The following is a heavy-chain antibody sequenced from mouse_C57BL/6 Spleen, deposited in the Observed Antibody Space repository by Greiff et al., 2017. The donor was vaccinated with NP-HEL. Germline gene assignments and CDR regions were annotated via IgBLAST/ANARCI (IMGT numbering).Heavy chain of an antibody. CDR1: GYAFTNYL. CDR3: ARSGDYDGDYFDY. J-gene: IGHJ2*01. D-gene: IGHD2-4*01. CDR2: INPGSGGT. V-gene: IGHV1-54*01. Sequence: VQLQQSGAELVRPGTSVKVSCKASGYAFTNYLIEWVKQRPGQGLEWIGVINPGSGGTKYNEKFKGKATLTADKSSSTAYMQLSSLTAEDSAVYFGARSGDYDGDYFDYWGQGTTLTVSS.